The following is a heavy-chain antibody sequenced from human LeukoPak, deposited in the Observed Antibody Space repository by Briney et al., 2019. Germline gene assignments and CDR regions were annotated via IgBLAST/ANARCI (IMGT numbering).Heavy chain of an antibody. CDR1: GYTFTSYG. J-gene: IGHJ3*02. Sequence: ASVKVSCKASGYTFTSYGISWVRQAPGQGLEWMGWISAYNGNTNYAQKLQGRVTMTTDTSTSTAYMELRSLRSDDTAVYYCARAPDYGGNSRRGGFAFAIWGQGTMVTVSS. V-gene: IGHV1-18*01. CDR2: ISAYNGNT. D-gene: IGHD4-23*01. CDR3: ARAPDYGGNSRRGGFAFAI.